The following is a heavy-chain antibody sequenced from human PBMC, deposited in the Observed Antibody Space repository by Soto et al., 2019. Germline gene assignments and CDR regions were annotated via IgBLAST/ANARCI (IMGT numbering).Heavy chain of an antibody. D-gene: IGHD3-3*01. CDR3: AREFRRHYDLWSGYYSWFDP. CDR2: IIPIFGTA. CDR1: GGTFSSYA. J-gene: IGHJ5*02. V-gene: IGHV1-69*01. Sequence: QVQLVQSGAEVKKPGSSVQVSCKASGGTFSSYAISWVRQAPGQGLEWMGGIIPIFGTANYAKKFQGRVTITADESTSTAYMELSSLRSEDTAVYYCAREFRRHYDLWSGYYSWFDPWGQGTLVTVSS.